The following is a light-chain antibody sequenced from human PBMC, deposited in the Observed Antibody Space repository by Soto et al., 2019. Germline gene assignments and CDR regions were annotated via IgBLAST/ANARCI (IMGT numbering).Light chain of an antibody. J-gene: IGLJ2*01. CDR3: QSYDTSLSGSEV. V-gene: IGLV1-40*01. CDR2: DSS. CDR1: SSNIGAGYD. Sequence: QLVLTQPPSVSGAPGQRVTLSCTGSSSNIGAGYDVHWYQHLPGTTPKLLIFDSSRRPSGVPDRFSGSKSGSSASLVITGIQAEDEADYYCQSYDTSLSGSEVFGGGTKLTVL.